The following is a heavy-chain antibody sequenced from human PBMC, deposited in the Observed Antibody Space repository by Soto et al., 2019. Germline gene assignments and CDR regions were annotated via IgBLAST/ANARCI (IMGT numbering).Heavy chain of an antibody. D-gene: IGHD6-13*01. Sequence: GSNKYYADSVKGRFTISRDNSKNTLYLQMNSLRAEDTAVYYCARDSSSWYWYYYGMDVWGQGTTVTVSS. J-gene: IGHJ6*02. V-gene: IGHV3-30-3*01. CDR3: ARDSSSWYWYYYGMDV. CDR2: GSNK.